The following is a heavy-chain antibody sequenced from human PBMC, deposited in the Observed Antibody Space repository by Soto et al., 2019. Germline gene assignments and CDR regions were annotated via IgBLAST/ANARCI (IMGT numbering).Heavy chain of an antibody. CDR3: ARDEIVVVPAARSIYYYGMDV. Sequence: QVQLQESGPGLVKPSQTLSLTCTVSGGSISSGGYYWSWIRQHPGKGLEWIGYIYYSGSTYYNPSLKSRVTISVDTSKNQFSLKLSSVTAADTAVYYCARDEIVVVPAARSIYYYGMDVWGQGTTVTVSS. CDR1: GGSISSGGYY. D-gene: IGHD2-2*01. V-gene: IGHV4-31*03. J-gene: IGHJ6*02. CDR2: IYYSGST.